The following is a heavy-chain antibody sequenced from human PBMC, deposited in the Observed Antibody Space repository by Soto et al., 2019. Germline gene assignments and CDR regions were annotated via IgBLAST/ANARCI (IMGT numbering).Heavy chain of an antibody. CDR1: GFTFSSYW. J-gene: IGHJ3*02. CDR2: IKQDGSEK. CDR3: ARSSGPRAFDI. V-gene: IGHV3-7*01. Sequence: EVQLVESGGGLVQPGGSLRLSSAASGFTFSSYWMSWLRQAPGKGLEWVANIKQDGSEKYYVDSVKGRFTISRDNAKNSLYLQMNSLRAEDTAVYYCARSSGPRAFDIWGQGTMVTVSS. D-gene: IGHD6-25*01.